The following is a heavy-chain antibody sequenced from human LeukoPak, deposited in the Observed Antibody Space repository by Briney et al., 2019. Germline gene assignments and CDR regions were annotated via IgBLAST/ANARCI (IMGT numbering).Heavy chain of an antibody. CDR2: IIPIFGTA. CDR3: ARDSHDYGDYINWFDP. V-gene: IGHV1-69*06. Sequence: ASVKVSCKASGGTFSSYAISWVRQAPGQGLEWMGGIIPIFGTANYAQKFQGRVTITADKSTSTAYMELSSLRSEDTAVYYCARDSHDYGDYINWFDPWGQGTLVTVSS. CDR1: GGTFSSYA. D-gene: IGHD4-17*01. J-gene: IGHJ5*02.